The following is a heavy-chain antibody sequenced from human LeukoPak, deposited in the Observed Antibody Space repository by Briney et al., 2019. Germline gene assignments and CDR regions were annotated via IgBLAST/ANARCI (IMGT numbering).Heavy chain of an antibody. Sequence: SETLSLTCTVSGYSISSGYYWGWIRQPPGKGLEWIGSIYHSGSTYYNPSLKSRVTISVDTSKNQFSLKLSSVTAADTAVYYCARDIIGRRYGDYVSFSPGDYWGQGTLVTVSS. CDR1: GYSISSGYY. CDR2: IYHSGST. V-gene: IGHV4-38-2*02. CDR3: ARDIIGRRYGDYVSFSPGDY. D-gene: IGHD4-17*01. J-gene: IGHJ4*02.